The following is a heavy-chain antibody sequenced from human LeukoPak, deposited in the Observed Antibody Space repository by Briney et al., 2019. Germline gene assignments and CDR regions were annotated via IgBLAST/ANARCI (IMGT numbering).Heavy chain of an antibody. CDR3: ARGRSRYGKYSSGWYHNDAFDI. V-gene: IGHV4-34*01. CDR1: GGSFSGYY. CDR2: INHSGST. Sequence: PSETLSLTCAVYGGSFSGYYWSWIRQPPGKGLEWIGEINHSGSTNYNPSLKSRVTISVDTSKNQFSLKLSSVTAADTAVYYCARGRSRYGKYSSGWYHNDAFDIWGQGTMVTVSS. D-gene: IGHD6-19*01. J-gene: IGHJ3*02.